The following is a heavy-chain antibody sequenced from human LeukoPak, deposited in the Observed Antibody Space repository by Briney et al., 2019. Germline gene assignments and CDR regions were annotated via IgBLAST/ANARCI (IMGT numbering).Heavy chain of an antibody. Sequence: GGSLGLSCAASGFTFSSYWMSWVRQVPGKGLECVANIKQDGSEKYYVDSVKGRFTISRDNAKNSLFLQMNSLRAEDTAVYYCARDARPYYYSYMDVWGKGTTVTVSS. CDR1: GFTFSSYW. J-gene: IGHJ6*03. V-gene: IGHV3-7*01. D-gene: IGHD6-6*01. CDR3: ARDARPYYYSYMDV. CDR2: IKQDGSEK.